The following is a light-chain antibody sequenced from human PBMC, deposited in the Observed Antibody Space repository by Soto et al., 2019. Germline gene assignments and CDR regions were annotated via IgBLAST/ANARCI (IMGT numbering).Light chain of an antibody. V-gene: IGKV3-20*01. Sequence: EMVLTASPTHLSLSTGARAIVSSRASQSLSSSFLAWYQQKPGQAPRLLIYSSSNRATGIPDRFSGGGSGTDFTLTICSLEPEDLAVNSGEADVRSWRFGEGAKADI. CDR2: SSS. CDR1: QSLSSSF. J-gene: IGKJ1*01. CDR3: EADVRSWR.